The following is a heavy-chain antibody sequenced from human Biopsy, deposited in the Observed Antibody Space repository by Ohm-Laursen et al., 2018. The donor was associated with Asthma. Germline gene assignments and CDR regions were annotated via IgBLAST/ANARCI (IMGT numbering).Heavy chain of an antibody. D-gene: IGHD3-9*01. J-gene: IGHJ5*02. CDR2: ISGSGGST. Sequence: SLRLSCAASGFTFSSYAMSWVRQAPGKRLEWVSAISGSGGSTYYADSVKGRFTISRDNSKNTLYLQMNSRRAEDTAVYYCAKAEGYFDWYWCDPWGQGTLVTVSS. CDR3: AKAEGYFDWYWCDP. CDR1: GFTFSSYA. V-gene: IGHV3-23*01.